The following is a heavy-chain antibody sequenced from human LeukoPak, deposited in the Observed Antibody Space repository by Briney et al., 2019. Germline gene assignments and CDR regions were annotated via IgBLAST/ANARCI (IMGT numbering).Heavy chain of an antibody. CDR1: GFTFSNYA. CDR3: AKEGPYCGGDCYGVFDY. CDR2: ISNRGGTT. D-gene: IGHD2-21*02. V-gene: IGHV3-23*01. J-gene: IGHJ4*02. Sequence: PGGSLRLSCAASGFTFSNYAVTWVRQAPGKGLEWVSLISNRGGTTYYADSVKGRFTISRDNSKNTLYLQMNSLRAEDTAVYYCAKEGPYCGGDCYGVFDYWGQGALVTVSS.